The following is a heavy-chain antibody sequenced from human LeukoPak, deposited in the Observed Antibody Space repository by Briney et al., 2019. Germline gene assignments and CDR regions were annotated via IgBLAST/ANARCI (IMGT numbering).Heavy chain of an antibody. CDR1: GCSIRTNY. CDR3: ARAVPHNYYCDSSGYYGDAFDI. J-gene: IGHJ3*02. CDR2: IYNGGTT. V-gene: IGHV3-53*01. Sequence: PGESLTLSCAASGCSIRTNYMSRIRQAPGKGLEWVSVIYNGGTTRYAHSVKGRFTISRDNSKNTLYLQMNCLRVEDTAVYHCARAVPHNYYCDSSGYYGDAFDIWGQGTLVTVSS. D-gene: IGHD3-22*01.